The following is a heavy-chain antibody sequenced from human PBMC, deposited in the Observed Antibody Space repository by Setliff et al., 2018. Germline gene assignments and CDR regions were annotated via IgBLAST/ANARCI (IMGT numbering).Heavy chain of an antibody. V-gene: IGHV4-4*07. CDR3: ARDVGGEGYFDS. J-gene: IGHJ4*02. Sequence: SETLSLTCAVSGYSISSDYYWSWIRQPAGKGLQWIGRINTSGSTKYNPSLKSRVTMSVDTSKNQFSLKLSAVTAADTAVYYCARDVGGEGYFDSWGQGTLVTVSS. CDR2: INTSGST. CDR1: GYSISSDYY. D-gene: IGHD3-10*01.